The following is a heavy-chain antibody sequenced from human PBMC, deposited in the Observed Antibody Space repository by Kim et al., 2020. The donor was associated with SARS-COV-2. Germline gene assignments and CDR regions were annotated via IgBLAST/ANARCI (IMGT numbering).Heavy chain of an antibody. V-gene: IGHV3-53*01. CDR2: TYGDGTT. J-gene: IGHJ4*02. Sequence: GGSLRLSCATSGFTVSGNFISWVRQAPGKGLEWVSLTYGDGTTDYSDSLKGRFIVSRDKSKSTVYLQMNSLRDEDTAVYYCAREPSYISKGGGFENWGQGTLVTVSS. D-gene: IGHD3-9*01. CDR1: GFTVSGNF. CDR3: AREPSYISKGGGFEN.